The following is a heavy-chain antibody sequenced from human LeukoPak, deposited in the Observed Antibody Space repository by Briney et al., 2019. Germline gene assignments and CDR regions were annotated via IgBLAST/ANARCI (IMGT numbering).Heavy chain of an antibody. CDR1: GFTFRSYS. Sequence: GALTLSCAASGFTFRSYSMNGVRQAPSKERDWVACISIISSYIYYPDSVNGRFTISRDNANNSLYLQTKSLTGDDTAGYFCSRDIPYGEEVWGQGTLVTVSS. CDR2: ISIISSYI. CDR3: SRDIPYGEEV. V-gene: IGHV3-21*01. D-gene: IGHD4-17*01. J-gene: IGHJ4*02.